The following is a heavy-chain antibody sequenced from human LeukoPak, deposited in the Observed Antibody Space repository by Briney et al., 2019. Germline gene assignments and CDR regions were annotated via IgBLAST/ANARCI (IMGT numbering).Heavy chain of an antibody. CDR1: GGSISSGGYS. V-gene: IGHV4-30-2*01. CDR3: ARGKCQLLCRGYGWFDP. Sequence: SETLSLTCAVSGGSISSGGYSWSWIRQPPGKGLEWIGYIYHSGSTYYNPSLKSRVTISVDRSKNQFSLKLSSVTAADTAVYYSARGKCQLLCRGYGWFDPWGQGTLVTVSS. J-gene: IGHJ5*02. CDR2: IYHSGST. D-gene: IGHD2-2*01.